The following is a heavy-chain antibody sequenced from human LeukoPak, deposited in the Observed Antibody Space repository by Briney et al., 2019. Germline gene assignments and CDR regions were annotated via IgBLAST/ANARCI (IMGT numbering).Heavy chain of an antibody. J-gene: IGHJ4*02. V-gene: IGHV3-66*01. Sequence: GGSLRLSCAASRFTVSSSHMRWVRLAPGKGLEWVSLLHSDGTTYYAESVKGRFTISTDNSMNTLYLQMNSLRVEDTAVYYCAGRGKEATVYDHWGQGTLVTVSS. CDR3: AGRGKEATVYDH. CDR1: RFTVSSSH. D-gene: IGHD1-1*01. CDR2: LHSDGTT.